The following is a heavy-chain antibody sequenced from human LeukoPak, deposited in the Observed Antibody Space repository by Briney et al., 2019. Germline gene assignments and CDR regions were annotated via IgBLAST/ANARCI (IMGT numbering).Heavy chain of an antibody. J-gene: IGHJ6*02. Sequence: PSETLSLTCTASGGSISTSTYYWGWIRQPPGKGLEWIGSIYHSGSTYYNPSLKSRVTISVDTSKNQFSLRLSSVTAADTAMYYCARQQSNWASGPGMDVWGHGTTVTVSS. D-gene: IGHD7-27*01. CDR3: ARQQSNWASGPGMDV. V-gene: IGHV4-39*01. CDR1: GGSISTSTYY. CDR2: IYHSGST.